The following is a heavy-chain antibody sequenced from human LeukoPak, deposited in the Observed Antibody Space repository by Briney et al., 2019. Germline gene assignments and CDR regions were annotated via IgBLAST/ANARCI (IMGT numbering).Heavy chain of an antibody. J-gene: IGHJ3*02. V-gene: IGHV4-4*02. CDR3: ASDEAVAGPI. CDR1: GDSISNNW. Sequence: PSETLSLTCAVSGDSISNNWWSWVRQSPGMRLEWIGQIFHRGMPNYNPSLKSRVTMSIDKSNNQLSLKMNSVTAADTAVYYCASDEAVAGPIWGQGTMVTVSS. CDR2: IFHRGMP. D-gene: IGHD6-19*01.